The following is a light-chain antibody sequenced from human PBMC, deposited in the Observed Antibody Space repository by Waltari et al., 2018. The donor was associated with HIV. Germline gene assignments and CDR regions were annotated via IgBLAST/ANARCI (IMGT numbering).Light chain of an antibody. CDR1: QSVRSNF. Sequence: EIVLTQSPGTLSLSPGGRAPLSCRASQSVRSNFLAWYQQKRGQAPRLLIYGASTRATGIPDRFSGSGSGTDFTLTISRLEPEDFAVYFCQQYATSPVTFGHGTKVDIK. CDR3: QQYATSPVT. CDR2: GAS. V-gene: IGKV3-20*01. J-gene: IGKJ1*01.